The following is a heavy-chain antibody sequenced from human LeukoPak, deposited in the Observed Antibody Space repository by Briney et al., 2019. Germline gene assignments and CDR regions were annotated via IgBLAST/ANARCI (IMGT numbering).Heavy chain of an antibody. D-gene: IGHD3-10*01. CDR2: IYYSGST. CDR3: ARGGYYGSGNDFRFDP. Sequence: SETLSLTCTVSGYSISSGYYWGWIRQPPGKGLEWIGYIYYSGSTNYKPSLKSRVTISVDTSKNQFSLKLNSVTAADTAVYYCARGGYYGSGNDFRFDPWGQGTLVTVSS. V-gene: IGHV4-61*01. CDR1: GYSISSGYY. J-gene: IGHJ5*02.